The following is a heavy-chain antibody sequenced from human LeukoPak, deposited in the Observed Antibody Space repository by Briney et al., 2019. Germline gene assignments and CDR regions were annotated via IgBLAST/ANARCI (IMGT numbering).Heavy chain of an antibody. D-gene: IGHD6-19*01. CDR3: AKDTGYSSGWYES. J-gene: IGHJ5*01. V-gene: IGHV3-9*01. Sequence: PGGSLRLSCAASGFTFGDYAMHWVRQAPGKGLEWVSGISWNSGSIGYADSVKGRFTISRDNAKNSLYLQVNSLRAEDTALYYCAKDTGYSSGWYESWGQGTLVTVSS. CDR1: GFTFGDYA. CDR2: ISWNSGSI.